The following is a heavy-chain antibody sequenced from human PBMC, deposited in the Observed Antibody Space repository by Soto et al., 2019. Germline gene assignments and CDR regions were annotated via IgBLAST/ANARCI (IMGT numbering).Heavy chain of an antibody. J-gene: IGHJ6*02. CDR3: ARAGGTTGKYYYYYGMDV. CDR2: IFSNDEK. Sequence: SGPTLVNPTETLTLTCTVSGFSLSNARMGVSWIRQPPGKALEWLAHIFSNDEKSYSTSLKSRLTISKDTSKSQVVLTMTNMDPVDTATYYCARAGGTTGKYYYYYGMDVWGQGTTVTVSS. D-gene: IGHD1-1*01. CDR1: GFSLSNARMG. V-gene: IGHV2-26*01.